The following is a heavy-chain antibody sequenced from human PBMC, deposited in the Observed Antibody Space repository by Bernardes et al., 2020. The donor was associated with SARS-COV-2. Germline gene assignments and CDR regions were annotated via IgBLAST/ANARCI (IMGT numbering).Heavy chain of an antibody. CDR1: GFTFSSYA. V-gene: IGHV3-23*01. D-gene: IGHD3-22*01. Sequence: GGSLRLSCAASGFTFSSYAMSWVRQAPGKGLEWVSAISGSGGSTYYADSVKGRFTISRDNSKNTLYLQMSGLRSEDTAVYYCATVGAPSHYYDSSYLDYWGQGTLVTVSS. J-gene: IGHJ4*02. CDR3: ATVGAPSHYYDSSYLDY. CDR2: ISGSGGST.